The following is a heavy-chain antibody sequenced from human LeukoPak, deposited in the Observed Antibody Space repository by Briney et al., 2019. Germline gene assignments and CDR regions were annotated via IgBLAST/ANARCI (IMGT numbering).Heavy chain of an antibody. D-gene: IGHD1-26*01. CDR3: ARRGSYPVWPYYYYYMDV. J-gene: IGHJ6*03. CDR1: GYTFTSYG. CDR2: ISAYNGNT. V-gene: IGHV1-18*01. Sequence: ASVKVSCKASGYTFTSYGISWVRQAPGQGLEWMGWISAYNGNTNYAQKLQGRVTMTTDTSTSTAYMELRRLRSDDTAVYYCARRGSYPVWPYYYYYMDVWGKGTTVTISS.